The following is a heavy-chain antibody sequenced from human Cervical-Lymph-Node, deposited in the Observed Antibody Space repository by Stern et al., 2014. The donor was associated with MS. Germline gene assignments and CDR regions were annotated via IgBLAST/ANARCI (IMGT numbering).Heavy chain of an antibody. Sequence: VQLVESGAEVKKPGSSVKVSCKASGDTFSNCAITWVRQAPGQGLKWMGGILPLFGTTTYARRVQGRVTITADQSTDPAYMEVSSLRSEDTAVYYCASAPGVTALSTHLDYWGQGTLVTVSS. CDR3: ASAPGVTALSTHLDY. V-gene: IGHV1-69*01. D-gene: IGHD2-21*02. CDR2: ILPLFGTT. J-gene: IGHJ4*02. CDR1: GDTFSNCA.